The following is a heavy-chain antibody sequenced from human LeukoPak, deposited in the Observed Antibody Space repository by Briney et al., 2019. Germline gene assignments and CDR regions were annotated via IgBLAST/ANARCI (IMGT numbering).Heavy chain of an antibody. D-gene: IGHD1-1*01. Sequence: GGSLRLSCAASGFTVSSNYMSWVRQAPGKGLVWVSRINIDGGTTTYVDSVKGRFTISRDNAKNMLYLRMNSLRAEDTAVYYCARDPNGNWWFDPWGQGTLVTVSS. V-gene: IGHV3-74*01. CDR3: ARDPNGNWWFDP. J-gene: IGHJ5*02. CDR2: INIDGGTT. CDR1: GFTVSSNY.